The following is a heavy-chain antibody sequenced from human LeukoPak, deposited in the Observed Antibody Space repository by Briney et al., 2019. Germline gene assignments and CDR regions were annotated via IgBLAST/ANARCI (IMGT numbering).Heavy chain of an antibody. CDR3: ARLPDYYDSSGYYRRSSYFDY. CDR1: GGSISSYY. D-gene: IGHD3-22*01. Sequence: SETLSLTCTVSGGSISSYYWSWIRQPPGKGLEWIGYIYYSGSTNCNPSLKSRVTISVDTFKNQFSLKLSSVTAADTAVYYCARLPDYYDSSGYYRRSSYFDYWGQGTLVTVSS. J-gene: IGHJ4*02. CDR2: IYYSGST. V-gene: IGHV4-59*08.